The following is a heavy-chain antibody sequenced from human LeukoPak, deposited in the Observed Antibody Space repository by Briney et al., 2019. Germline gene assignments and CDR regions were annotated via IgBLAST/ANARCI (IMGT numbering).Heavy chain of an antibody. CDR1: GFTFSSYG. V-gene: IGHV3-23*01. J-gene: IGHJ4*02. CDR2: ISGSGGST. CDR3: AKYSPYDILTGSTYYFDY. D-gene: IGHD3-9*01. Sequence: GGSLRLSCAASGFTFSSYGMSWVRQAPGKGLEWVSAISGSGGSTYYADSVKGRFTISRDDSKNTLFLQMNSLRVEDTALYYCAKYSPYDILTGSTYYFDYWGQGTLVTVSS.